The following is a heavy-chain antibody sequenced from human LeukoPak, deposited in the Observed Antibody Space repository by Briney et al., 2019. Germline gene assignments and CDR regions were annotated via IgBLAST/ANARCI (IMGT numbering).Heavy chain of an antibody. D-gene: IGHD6-13*01. V-gene: IGHV1-3*01. CDR1: GYTFTSYA. CDR3: AGGKGAAAGNNWFDP. J-gene: IGHJ5*02. CDR2: INAGNGNT. Sequence: SVKVSCKASGYTFTSYAMHWVRQAPGQRLEWMGWINAGNGNTKYSQKIQGRVTITRDTSASTAYMELSSLRSEDTAVYYCAGGKGAAAGNNWFDPWGQGTLVTVSS.